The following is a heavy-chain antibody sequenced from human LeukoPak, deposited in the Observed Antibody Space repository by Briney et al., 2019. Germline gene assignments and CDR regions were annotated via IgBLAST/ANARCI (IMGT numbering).Heavy chain of an antibody. V-gene: IGHV4-34*01. J-gene: IGHJ6*03. CDR2: INHSGST. D-gene: IGHD5-18*01. Sequence: PSETLSLTCAVYGGSFSGYYWSWIRQPPGKGLEWLGEINHSGSTNYNPSLKSRVTISVDTSKNQFSLKLSSVTAADTAVYYCARHRGYSYGYRYYYYYMDVWGKGTTVTISS. CDR3: ARHRGYSYGYRYYYYYMDV. CDR1: GGSFSGYY.